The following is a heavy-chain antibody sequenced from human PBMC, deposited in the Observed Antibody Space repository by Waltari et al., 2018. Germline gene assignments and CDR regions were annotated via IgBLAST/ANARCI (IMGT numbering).Heavy chain of an antibody. D-gene: IGHD1-7*01. Sequence: EVQLVESGGDLVKPGGSLRLSCAASGFTFGSHTMDWVRQAPGKGVEWVSSISSSGFIFYADPVKGRFTISKDNAKNTLFLQMDSLRAEDTAVYYCAREQSWNSYFDNWGQGTLVTVSS. CDR1: GFTFGSHT. J-gene: IGHJ4*02. CDR3: AREQSWNSYFDN. V-gene: IGHV3-21*01. CDR2: ISSSGFI.